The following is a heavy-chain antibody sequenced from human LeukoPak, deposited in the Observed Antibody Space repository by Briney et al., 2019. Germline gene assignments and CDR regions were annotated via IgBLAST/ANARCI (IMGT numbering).Heavy chain of an antibody. CDR1: GFSFRSYT. CDR2: ISTSPITS. D-gene: IGHD3-22*01. Sequence: GGSLRLSCVASGFSFRSYTMSWIRQAPGKGLEWVAFISTSPITSYYAESVKGRFTISRDNAKNSLYLQMNSLRAEDTAVYYCARDPEYYDSSGYWGFDYWGQGTLVTVSS. V-gene: IGHV3-48*04. CDR3: ARDPEYYDSSGYWGFDY. J-gene: IGHJ4*02.